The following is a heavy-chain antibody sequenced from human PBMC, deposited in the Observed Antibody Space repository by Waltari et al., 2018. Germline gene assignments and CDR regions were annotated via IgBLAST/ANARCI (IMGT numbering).Heavy chain of an antibody. J-gene: IGHJ4*02. CDR3: ARQFDGSGYRHFDY. D-gene: IGHD3-22*01. CDR2: IFPGDSDI. CDR1: GYRFTSCC. Sequence: EVQLVQSGVEMKKPGESLKISCKGSGYRFTSCCIGWVRQMPGKGLEWMGIIFPGDSDIRYSPSFQGQVTISADKSISTAYLQWSSLKASDTAMYYCARQFDGSGYRHFDYWGQGTLVAVSS. V-gene: IGHV5-51*01.